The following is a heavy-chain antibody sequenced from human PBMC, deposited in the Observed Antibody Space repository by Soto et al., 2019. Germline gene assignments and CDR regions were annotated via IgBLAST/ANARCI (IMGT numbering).Heavy chain of an antibody. CDR3: ARGNDWKSSTFDI. J-gene: IGHJ3*02. D-gene: IGHD2-21*01. Sequence: QVQLQESGPGLVKPSETLSLTCTVAGGSLTDHYWNWFRQSPGKGLHWIGYVYYSGGTNYNPSLKSRVTMSVDTSKNQFSLTLRSVTSADTAVYYFARGNDWKSSTFDIWGQGTMVSVSS. CDR2: VYYSGGT. CDR1: GGSLTDHY. V-gene: IGHV4-59*11.